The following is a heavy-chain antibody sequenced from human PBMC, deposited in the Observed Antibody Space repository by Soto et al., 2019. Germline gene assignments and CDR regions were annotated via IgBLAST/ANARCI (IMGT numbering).Heavy chain of an antibody. D-gene: IGHD2-15*01. CDR3: ARAVVLVASPYYFDY. J-gene: IGHJ4*02. V-gene: IGHV3-30-3*01. Sequence: GGSLRLSCAASGFTFRDYAVHWVRQAPGKGLEWVAVISYDGNNQNYADSVKGRFTVSRDNSENTLYLQMNSLRAEDTAVYYCARAVVLVASPYYFDYWGRGTLVTISS. CDR2: ISYDGNNQ. CDR1: GFTFRDYA.